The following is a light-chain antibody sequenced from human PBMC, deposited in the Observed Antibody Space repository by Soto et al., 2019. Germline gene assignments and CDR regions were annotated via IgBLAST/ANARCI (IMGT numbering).Light chain of an antibody. Sequence: QSALTQPASVSGSPGQSITISCTGTSSDVGSYNLVSWYQQHPGKAPKLKIYEGTKRPSGVSNRFSGSKSGTTASLTISGLQAEDEADYYCCSYAGSSTVVFGGGTKLTVL. CDR1: SSDVGSYNL. J-gene: IGLJ2*01. V-gene: IGLV2-23*03. CDR3: CSYAGSSTVV. CDR2: EGT.